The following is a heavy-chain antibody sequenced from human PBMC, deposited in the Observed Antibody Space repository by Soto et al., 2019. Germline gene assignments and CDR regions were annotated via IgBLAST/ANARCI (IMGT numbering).Heavy chain of an antibody. CDR1: GGSVSSDTHY. J-gene: IGHJ4*02. CDR3: ARGPLFDS. CDR2: IYYSGRP. Sequence: QVQLQESGPGLVKPSETLSLTCTVSGGSVSSDTHYWSWIRQPPGKGLEWIGYIYYSGRPNFNPSLMGRVSISVDTSKNQFSLRLTSVTAADTAVYYCARGPLFDSWGQGTLVTVSS. V-gene: IGHV4-61*01.